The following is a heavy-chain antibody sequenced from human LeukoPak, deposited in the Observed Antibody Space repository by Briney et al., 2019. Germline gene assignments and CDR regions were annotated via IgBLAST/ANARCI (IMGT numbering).Heavy chain of an antibody. D-gene: IGHD3-9*01. J-gene: IGHJ6*03. CDR2: INHSGST. CDR1: GGSFSAYY. CDR3: ARMSGIRYFDWTRATSTYYYYYMDV. Sequence: PSETLSLTCAVYGGSFSAYYWSWVRQPPGKGLEWIGEINHSGSTNYNPSLKSRVTISVDTSKNQFSLKLSSVTAADTAVYYCARMSGIRYFDWTRATSTYYYYYMDVWGKGTTVTISS. V-gene: IGHV4-34*01.